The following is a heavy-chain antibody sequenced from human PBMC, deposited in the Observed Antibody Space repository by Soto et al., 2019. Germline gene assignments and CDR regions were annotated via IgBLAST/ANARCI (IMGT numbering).Heavy chain of an antibody. V-gene: IGHV3-23*01. D-gene: IGHD3-10*01. Sequence: EVQLLESGGGLVQPGGSLRLSCAASGFTFSSYAMSWVRQAPGKGLEGASAISGSGGSTYYADSVKGRFTISRDNSKNTLYLQMNSLRAEDTAVYYCARRFTMVRGVVGYFDYWGQGTLVTVSS. J-gene: IGHJ4*02. CDR3: ARRFTMVRGVVGYFDY. CDR1: GFTFSSYA. CDR2: ISGSGGST.